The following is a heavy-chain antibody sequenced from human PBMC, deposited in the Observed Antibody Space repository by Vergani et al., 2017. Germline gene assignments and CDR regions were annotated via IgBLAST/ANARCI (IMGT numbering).Heavy chain of an antibody. V-gene: IGHV1-2*02. CDR2: INPNSGGT. Sequence: QVKLMQSGAEVKKPGASVKVSCKASGYTFTGYYMHWVRQAPGQGLEWMGWINPNSGGTNYAQKFQGRVTMTRDTSISTAYMELSRLRSDDTAVYYCARPVSLSGIAAADYWGQGTLVTVSS. CDR3: ARPVSLSGIAAADY. J-gene: IGHJ4*02. CDR1: GYTFTGYY. D-gene: IGHD6-13*01.